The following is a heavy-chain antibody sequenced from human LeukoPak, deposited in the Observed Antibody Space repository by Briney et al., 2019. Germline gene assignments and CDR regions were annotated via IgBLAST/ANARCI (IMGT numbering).Heavy chain of an antibody. CDR2: ISGSGGST. CDR3: DDSSGYDDY. CDR1: AFTFSDYY. D-gene: IGHD3-22*01. Sequence: GGSLRLSCAAPAFTFSDYYMSWIRQAPGKGLEWVSTISGSGGSTYYADSVKGRFTISRDNSKNTLYLQMNSLRAEDTAVYYCDDSSGYDDYWGQGTLVTVSS. V-gene: IGHV3-23*01. J-gene: IGHJ4*02.